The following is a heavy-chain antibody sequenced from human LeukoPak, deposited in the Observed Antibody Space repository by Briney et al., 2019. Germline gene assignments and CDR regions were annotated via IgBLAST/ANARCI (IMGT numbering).Heavy chain of an antibody. J-gene: IGHJ4*02. D-gene: IGHD2-2*01. CDR1: GFTFSSYA. V-gene: IGHV3-23*01. Sequence: PGGSLRLSCAASGFTFSSYAMSWDRQAPGKGLEWVSAISGSGGSTYYADSVKGRFTISRDNSKNTLYLQMNSLRAEDTAVYYCAKDMKDSYVVPAATFDYWGQGTLVTVSS. CDR3: AKDMKDSYVVPAATFDY. CDR2: ISGSGGST.